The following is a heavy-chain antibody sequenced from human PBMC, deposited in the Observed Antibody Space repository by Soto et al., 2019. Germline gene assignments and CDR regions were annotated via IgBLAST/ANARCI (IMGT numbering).Heavy chain of an antibody. J-gene: IGHJ3*02. CDR2: ISAYNGNT. D-gene: IGHD3-3*01. Sequence: ASAKVSCKASGYTFTSYGISWVRQAPGQGLEWMGWISAYNGNTNYAQKLQGRVTMTTDTSTSTAYMELRSLRSDDTAVYYCARVEIFGVVIMANAFDIWGQGTMVTVSS. CDR3: ARVEIFGVVIMANAFDI. V-gene: IGHV1-18*01. CDR1: GYTFTSYG.